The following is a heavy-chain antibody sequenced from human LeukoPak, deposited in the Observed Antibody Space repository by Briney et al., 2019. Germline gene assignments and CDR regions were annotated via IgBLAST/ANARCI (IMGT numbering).Heavy chain of an antibody. V-gene: IGHV3-33*01. Sequence: QPGRSLRLSCAASGFTFSNYGMNWVRQAPDKGLEWVTFIQTDGNDKYYADYVKGRFTISRDNSKNTVFLQVNNVRAEDTAVYFCAREDGPTYVGRFVHWGQGTLVTVSS. J-gene: IGHJ5*02. CDR3: AREDGPTYVGRFVH. CDR2: IQTDGNDK. D-gene: IGHD1-26*01. CDR1: GFTFSNYG.